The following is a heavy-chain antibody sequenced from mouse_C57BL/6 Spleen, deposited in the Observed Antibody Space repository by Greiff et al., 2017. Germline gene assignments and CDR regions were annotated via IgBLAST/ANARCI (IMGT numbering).Heavy chain of an antibody. Sequence: VQLVESGPELVKPGASVKISCKASGYAFSSSWMNWVKQRPGKGLEWIGRIYPGDGDTNYNGKFKGKATLTADKSSGTAYMQLSSLTSEDSAVYFCAREIITTVVGAMDYWGQGTSVTVSS. V-gene: IGHV1-82*01. CDR1: GYAFSSSW. D-gene: IGHD1-1*01. J-gene: IGHJ4*01. CDR2: IYPGDGDT. CDR3: AREIITTVVGAMDY.